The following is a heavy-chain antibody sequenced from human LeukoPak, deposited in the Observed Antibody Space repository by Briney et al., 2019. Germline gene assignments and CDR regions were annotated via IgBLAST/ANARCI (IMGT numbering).Heavy chain of an antibody. CDR3: ARGSGRQQLEQNY. V-gene: IGHV3-7*01. D-gene: IGHD6-13*01. CDR2: IKEDGSVI. Sequence: GGSLRLSCVASGFTFSIYWMSWVRQAPGRGPEWLAIIKEDGSVIWDVESVRGRFTISRDNAKNSVYLEMDSLRAEDTAVYYCARGSGRQQLEQNYWGQGNLVTVSS. CDR1: GFTFSIYW. J-gene: IGHJ4*02.